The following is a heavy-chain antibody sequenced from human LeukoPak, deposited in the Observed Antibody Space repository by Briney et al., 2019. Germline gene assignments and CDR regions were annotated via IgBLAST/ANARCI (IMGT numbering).Heavy chain of an antibody. CDR2: IYHSGST. J-gene: IGHJ4*02. D-gene: IGHD6-13*01. Sequence: ETLSLTCTVSGYSISSGYYWGWIRQPPGKGLEWIGSIYHSGSTYYNPSLKSRVTISVDTSKNQFSLKLSSVTAADTAVYYCARAQINTAAGSDYFDYWGQGTLVTVSS. CDR3: ARAQINTAAGSDYFDY. V-gene: IGHV4-38-2*02. CDR1: GYSISSGYY.